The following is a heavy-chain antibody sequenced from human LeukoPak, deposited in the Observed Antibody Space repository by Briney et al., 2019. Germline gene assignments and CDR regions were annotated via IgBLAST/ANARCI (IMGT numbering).Heavy chain of an antibody. CDR3: ARGEHIVVVTAGEYFFDY. D-gene: IGHD2-21*02. CDR1: GGSISSNNW. Sequence: SGTLSLTCAVSGGSISSNNWWSWVRPSPGKGLEWIGEIYHSGSTNYNPSLKSRVTISVDKSKNQFSLKLSSVTAADTAVYYCARGEHIVVVTAGEYFFDYWGQGTLVTVSS. J-gene: IGHJ4*02. V-gene: IGHV4-4*02. CDR2: IYHSGST.